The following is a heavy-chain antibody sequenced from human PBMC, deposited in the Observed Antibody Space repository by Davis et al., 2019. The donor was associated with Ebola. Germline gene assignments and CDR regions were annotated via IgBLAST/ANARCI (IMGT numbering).Heavy chain of an antibody. D-gene: IGHD4-17*01. CDR2: ISSSGRTI. V-gene: IGHV3-48*01. CDR3: ARDDDYGEFYYYYGMDV. CDR1: GFTFSSYS. J-gene: IGHJ6*02. Sequence: GESLKISCAASGFTFSSYSMNWVRQAPGKGLEWVSYISSSGRTIYYADSVKGRFTISRDNSKNTLYLQMNSLRAEDTAMYYCARDDDYGEFYYYYGMDVWGQGTTVTVSS.